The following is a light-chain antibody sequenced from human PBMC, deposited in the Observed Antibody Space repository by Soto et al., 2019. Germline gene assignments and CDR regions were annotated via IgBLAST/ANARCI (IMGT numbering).Light chain of an antibody. CDR1: QSISSY. V-gene: IGKV1-27*01. CDR3: QTYNTARPT. J-gene: IGKJ5*01. Sequence: IQMTQSPSSLSASVGDRVTITCRASQSISSYLNWYQQKPGKPPQLLIYAAYNLQSGVPSRFSGSGSGTDFTLTISSLQPEDVAIYYCQTYNTARPTFGQGTRLEIK. CDR2: AAY.